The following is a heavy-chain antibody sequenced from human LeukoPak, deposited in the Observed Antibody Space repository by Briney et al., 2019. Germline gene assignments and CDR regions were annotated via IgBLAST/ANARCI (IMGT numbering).Heavy chain of an antibody. CDR2: IIPIFGTA. V-gene: IGHV1-69*01. Sequence: ASVKVSCKASGGTFSSYAISWVRQAPGQGLEWMGGIIPIFGTANYAQKFQGRVTITADESTSTAYIELSSLRSEDTAVYYCARVASSGWKFDYWGQGTLVTVSS. J-gene: IGHJ4*02. CDR1: GGTFSSYA. D-gene: IGHD6-19*01. CDR3: ARVASSGWKFDY.